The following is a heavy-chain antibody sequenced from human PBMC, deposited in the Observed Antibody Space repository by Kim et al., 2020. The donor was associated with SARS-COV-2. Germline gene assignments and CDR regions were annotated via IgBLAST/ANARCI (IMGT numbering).Heavy chain of an antibody. Sequence: SGKGRFTISRDKPKNSLYIQMNSLRAEDTAVYYCAKDLGIAVGGTRYFDYWGQGTLVTVSS. V-gene: IGHV3-21*01. D-gene: IGHD6-19*01. J-gene: IGHJ4*02. CDR3: AKDLGIAVGGTRYFDY.